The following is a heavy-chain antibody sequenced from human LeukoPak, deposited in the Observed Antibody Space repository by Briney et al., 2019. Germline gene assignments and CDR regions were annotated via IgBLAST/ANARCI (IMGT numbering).Heavy chain of an antibody. CDR2: IYHSGST. V-gene: IGHV4-4*02. D-gene: IGHD2-2*01. Sequence: SETLSLTCTVSGGSISSSNWWSWVRQPPGKGLEWIGEIYHSGSTNYNPSLKSRVTISVDKSKNQFSLKLSSVTAADTAVYYCARDRSSTSFYYYYGMDVWGQGTTVTVSS. CDR3: ARDRSSTSFYYYYGMDV. CDR1: GGSISSSNW. J-gene: IGHJ6*02.